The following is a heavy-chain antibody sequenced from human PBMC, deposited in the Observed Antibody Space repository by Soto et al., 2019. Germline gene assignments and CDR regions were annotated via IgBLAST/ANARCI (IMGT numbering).Heavy chain of an antibody. CDR3: ARERGSGWTFDY. V-gene: IGHV3-48*01. CDR2: ISSSSTI. J-gene: IGHJ4*02. D-gene: IGHD6-19*01. Sequence: GGSLRLSCAASGFTFSTYSMNWVRQAPGKGLEWVSSISSSSTIYYADSVKGRFTISRDNVQNSLYLQMHSLRAEDTAVYYCARERGSGWTFDYWGQGTLVTVAS. CDR1: GFTFSTYS.